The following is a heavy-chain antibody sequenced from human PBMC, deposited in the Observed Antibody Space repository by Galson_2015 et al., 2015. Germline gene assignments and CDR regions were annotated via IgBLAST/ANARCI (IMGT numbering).Heavy chain of an antibody. V-gene: IGHV4-61*01. CDR2: IYYSGST. J-gene: IGHJ5*02. CDR1: GGSVSSGSYY. CDR3: ARWPLLSWFDP. Sequence: SETLSLTCTVSGGSVSSGSYYLNWVRQPPGKGLEWIGYIYYSGSTKYNPSLKSRVTISGDTSKNQFSLKLSSVTAADTAVYYCARWPLLSWFDPSGQGILFTVSS. D-gene: IGHD2/OR15-2a*01.